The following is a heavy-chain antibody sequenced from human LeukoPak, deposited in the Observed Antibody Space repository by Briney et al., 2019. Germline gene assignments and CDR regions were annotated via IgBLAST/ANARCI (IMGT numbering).Heavy chain of an antibody. Sequence: SETLSLTCTVSGGSIRSYYWSWIQQPAGKGLEWIGRIYSSGSTNYNPSLKSRVTMSVDTSKNQFSLKLSSVTAADTAVYYCARDLIVPVGLTGSGSYSTDYWGQGTLVSVSS. J-gene: IGHJ4*02. V-gene: IGHV4-4*07. D-gene: IGHD3-10*01. CDR2: IYSSGST. CDR3: ARDLIVPVGLTGSGSYSTDY. CDR1: GGSIRSYY.